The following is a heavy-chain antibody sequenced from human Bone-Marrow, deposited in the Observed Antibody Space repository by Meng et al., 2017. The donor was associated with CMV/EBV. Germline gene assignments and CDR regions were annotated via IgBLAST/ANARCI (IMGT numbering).Heavy chain of an antibody. CDR3: SRHNIVATVDSYYFRMDV. V-gene: IGHV3-7*01. CDR1: GFTFSNYW. CDR2: IKQDGGQK. D-gene: IGHD5-12*01. J-gene: IGHJ6*02. Sequence: GESLKIPCLASGFTFSNYWMTWVRQAPRKGLEWVANIKQDGGQKYYVDSVKGRFTISRDNAKNSLYLQMNGLRADDTAVYFCSRHNIVATVDSYYFRMDVWGQGTTVTVSS.